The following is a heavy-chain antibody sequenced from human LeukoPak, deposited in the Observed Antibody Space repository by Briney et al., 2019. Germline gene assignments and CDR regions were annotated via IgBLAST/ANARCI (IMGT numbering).Heavy chain of an antibody. Sequence: GASVKVSCKASGYTFTGYYMHWVRQAPGQGLEWMGWINPNSGGTNYAQKFQGRVTMTRDTSISTAYMELSRLRSDDTAVYYCARPVGKYQLLGTDAFDIWGQGTMVTVSS. D-gene: IGHD2-2*01. CDR1: GYTFTGYY. CDR2: INPNSGGT. V-gene: IGHV1-2*02. J-gene: IGHJ3*02. CDR3: ARPVGKYQLLGTDAFDI.